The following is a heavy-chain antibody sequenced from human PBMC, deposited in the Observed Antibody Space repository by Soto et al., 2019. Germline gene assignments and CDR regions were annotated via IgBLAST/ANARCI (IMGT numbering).Heavy chain of an antibody. CDR3: ARDKGIRWLGYYYYGMDV. D-gene: IGHD4-17*01. J-gene: IGHJ6*02. CDR2: IIPILGIA. Sequence: QVQLVQSGAEVKKPGSSVKVSCKASGGTFSSYTISWVRQAPGQGLEWMGRIIPILGIANYAQKFQGRVTITADKSTSTAYMELSSLRSEDTAVYYCARDKGIRWLGYYYYGMDVWGQGTTVTVSS. CDR1: GGTFSSYT. V-gene: IGHV1-69*08.